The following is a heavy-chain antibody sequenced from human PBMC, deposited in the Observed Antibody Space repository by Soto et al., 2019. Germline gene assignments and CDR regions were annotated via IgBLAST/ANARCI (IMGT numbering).Heavy chain of an antibody. Sequence: ASVKVSCKASGYTFTSYAMHWVRQAPGQRLEWMGWINAGNGNTKYSQKFQGRVTITRDTSASTAYMELSSLRSEDTAVYYCARGIVVVVAANYYYYGMDVWGQGTTVTVSS. J-gene: IGHJ6*02. CDR2: INAGNGNT. V-gene: IGHV1-3*01. CDR3: ARGIVVVVAANYYYYGMDV. D-gene: IGHD2-15*01. CDR1: GYTFTSYA.